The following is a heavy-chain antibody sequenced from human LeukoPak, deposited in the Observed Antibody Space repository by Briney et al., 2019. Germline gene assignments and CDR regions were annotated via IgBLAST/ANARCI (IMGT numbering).Heavy chain of an antibody. V-gene: IGHV3-23*01. D-gene: IGHD3-10*01. CDR1: GFTFSSYA. CDR2: IGGSGGST. J-gene: IGHJ4*02. Sequence: PGGSLRLSCAASGFTFSSYAMSWVRQAPGKGLEWVSAIGGSGGSTYYADSVKGRFTISRDNSKNTLYLQMNSLRAEDTAVYYCAKGITMVRGAIYWGQGTLVTVSS. CDR3: AKGITMVRGAIY.